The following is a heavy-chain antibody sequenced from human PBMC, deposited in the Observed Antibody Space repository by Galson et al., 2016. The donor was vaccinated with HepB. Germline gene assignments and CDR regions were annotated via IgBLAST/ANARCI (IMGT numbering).Heavy chain of an antibody. J-gene: IGHJ5*02. D-gene: IGHD2-2*01. Sequence: SLRLPCAASGFTFDNSALHWVRQAPGKGLEWVSGISWNLGNMGYADSVKGRFTISRDNAKNSLYLQMNILRAEDTALYYCAKAAQYCSSSSCRNWFDPWGQGTLVTVSS. CDR1: GFTFDNSA. CDR2: ISWNLGNM. CDR3: AKAAQYCSSSSCRNWFDP. V-gene: IGHV3-9*01.